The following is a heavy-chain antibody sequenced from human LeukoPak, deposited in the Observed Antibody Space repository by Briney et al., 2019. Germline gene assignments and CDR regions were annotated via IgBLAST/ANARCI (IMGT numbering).Heavy chain of an antibody. V-gene: IGHV5-51*01. CDR2: IYPGDSDT. Sequence: GESLKISCKASGYRFTNYWIGWVRQIPGKGLEWMGIIYPGDSDTRYSPSFQGQAIISADKSISTAYLQWSSLKASDTAMYYCARRLIDRRSWAFDYWGQGTLVTVSS. J-gene: IGHJ4*02. CDR3: ARRLIDRRSWAFDY. CDR1: GYRFTNYW. D-gene: IGHD6-13*01.